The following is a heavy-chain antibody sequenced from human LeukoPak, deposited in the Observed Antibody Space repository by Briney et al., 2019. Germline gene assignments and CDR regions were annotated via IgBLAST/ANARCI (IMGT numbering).Heavy chain of an antibody. CDR2: IDWDDDK. Sequence: SGPTLVNPTQTLTLTCTFSGFSLSTSKMRVNWIPQPPGKALEWLARIDWDDDKFFSASLKTRLTISKDSSKNQVVLTMTNMDPVDTATYYCATSGNPSFDYWGQGTLVTVSS. J-gene: IGHJ4*02. CDR1: GFSLSTSKMR. CDR3: ATSGNPSFDY. D-gene: IGHD3-10*01. V-gene: IGHV2-70*04.